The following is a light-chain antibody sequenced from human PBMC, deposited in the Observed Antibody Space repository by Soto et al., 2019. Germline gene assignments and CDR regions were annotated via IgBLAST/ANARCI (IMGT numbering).Light chain of an antibody. CDR1: SSNIGSNS. V-gene: IGLV1-44*01. CDR3: AAWDDSLNGVV. J-gene: IGLJ2*01. Sequence: QSVLTQPPSASGTPGQRITISCSGSSSNIGSNSVNWYQQLPGTAPKLLIYNNNQRPSGVPDRFSGSKSGTSASLVIGGLQSEDEADYYWAAWDDSLNGVVFGGGTKVTVL. CDR2: NNN.